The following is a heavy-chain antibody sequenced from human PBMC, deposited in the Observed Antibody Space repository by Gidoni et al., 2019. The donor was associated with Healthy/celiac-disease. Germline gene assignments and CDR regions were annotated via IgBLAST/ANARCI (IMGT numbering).Heavy chain of an antibody. CDR1: GFTFSSYA. J-gene: IGHJ4*02. V-gene: IGHV3-23*01. Sequence: EVQLLESGGGVVQPGGSLRLSCAASGFTFSSYAMSWVRQAPGKGLEWVSAISGSGGSTYYADSVKGRFTISRDNSKNTLYLQMNSLRAEDTAVYYCAKRVNDGRIAVAGTFDYWGQGTLVTVSS. D-gene: IGHD6-19*01. CDR3: AKRVNDGRIAVAGTFDY. CDR2: ISGSGGST.